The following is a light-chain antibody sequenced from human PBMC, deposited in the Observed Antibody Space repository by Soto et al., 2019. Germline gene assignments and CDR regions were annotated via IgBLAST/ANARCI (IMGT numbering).Light chain of an antibody. CDR2: SAS. V-gene: IGKV3-15*01. Sequence: DIVMTQSPATLSVSPGDRVTLSCRGSQTVSNNLAWYQQKPGQAPRLLISSASTRATGVPGRFSGSGSGTDFTLTISSLQSEDXAVYXXQHYXKWPPTFGQGTKVEI. J-gene: IGKJ1*01. CDR1: QTVSNN. CDR3: QHYXKWPPT.